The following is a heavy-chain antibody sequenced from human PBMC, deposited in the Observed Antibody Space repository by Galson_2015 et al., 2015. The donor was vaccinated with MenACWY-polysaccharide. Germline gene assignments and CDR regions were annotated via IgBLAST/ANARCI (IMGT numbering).Heavy chain of an antibody. CDR3: VRETGSGAYYNDYHRMDV. D-gene: IGHD3-10*01. J-gene: IGHJ6*02. Sequence: TLSLTCFVSGGSISSGVHYWSWIRQPAGEGLEWIGRINTSGSATYNPSLKSRVTISVDTSKNQFFLNVRSVTAADTAVYFCVRETGSGAYYNDYHRMDVWGRGTTVIVSS. CDR2: INTSGSA. CDR1: GGSISSGVHY. V-gene: IGHV4-61*02.